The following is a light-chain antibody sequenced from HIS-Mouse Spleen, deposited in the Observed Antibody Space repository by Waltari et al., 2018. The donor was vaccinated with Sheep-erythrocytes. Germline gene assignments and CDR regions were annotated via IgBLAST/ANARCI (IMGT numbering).Light chain of an antibody. Sequence: QSALTQPRSVSGSPGQSVTISCPGTSSDVGGYHYVSWYQQHPGQAPKLMIYDVSKRPSGVPDRFSGSKSGNTASLTISGLQAEDEADYYCCSYAGSYNHVFATGTKVTVL. V-gene: IGLV2-11*01. CDR1: SSDVGGYHY. CDR3: CSYAGSYNHV. J-gene: IGLJ1*01. CDR2: DVS.